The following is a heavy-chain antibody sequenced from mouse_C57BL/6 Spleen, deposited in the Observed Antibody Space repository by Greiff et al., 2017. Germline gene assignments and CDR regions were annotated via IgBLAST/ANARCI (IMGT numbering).Heavy chain of an antibody. J-gene: IGHJ4*01. Sequence: VQLQQSGAELVKPGASVKISCKASGYAFSSYWMNWVKQRPGKGLEWIGQIYPGDGDTNYNGKFKGKATLSADKSSSTAYMQLGSLTSEDSAVYFCAVVATDYAMDYWGQGTSVTVSS. CDR2: IYPGDGDT. CDR1: GYAFSSYW. V-gene: IGHV1-80*01. CDR3: AVVATDYAMDY. D-gene: IGHD1-1*01.